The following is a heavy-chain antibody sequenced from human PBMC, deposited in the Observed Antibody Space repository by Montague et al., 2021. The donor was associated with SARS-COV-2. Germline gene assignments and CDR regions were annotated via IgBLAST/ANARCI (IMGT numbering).Heavy chain of an antibody. CDR3: ARKGTGNYEILDH. D-gene: IGHD3-3*01. V-gene: IGHV4-59*11. CDR2: IYDSGGA. J-gene: IGHJ4*02. CDR1: GGSMRRHY. Sequence: SETLSLTCTISGGSMRRHYWTWIRQLPGKELEWIGSIYDSGGARYTPSLKSRVSISVDASKNQFSLRVTSVTAADTAVYFCARKGTGNYEILDHWGQGILVTVSS.